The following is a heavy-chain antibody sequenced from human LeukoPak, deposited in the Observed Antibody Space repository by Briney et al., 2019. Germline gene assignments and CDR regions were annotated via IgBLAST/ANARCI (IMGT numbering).Heavy chain of an antibody. CDR2: INHSGST. Sequence: SETLSLTCAVYGGSFSGYYWSWIRQPPGKGLEWIGEINHSGSTNYNPSLKSRVTISVDTSKNQFSLKLSSVTAADTAVYYCARGGSSGYHYLAAFDIWGQGTMVTVSS. V-gene: IGHV4-34*01. CDR1: GGSFSGYY. D-gene: IGHD3-22*01. J-gene: IGHJ3*02. CDR3: ARGGSSGYHYLAAFDI.